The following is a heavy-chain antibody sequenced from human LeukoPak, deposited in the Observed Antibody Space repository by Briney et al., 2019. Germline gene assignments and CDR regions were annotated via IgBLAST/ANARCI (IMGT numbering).Heavy chain of an antibody. D-gene: IGHD3-22*01. J-gene: IGHJ6*02. CDR1: GFTFSSYS. Sequence: GGSLRLSCAASGFTFSSYSMNWVRQAPGKGLEWVSSISSSSSYMYYADSVKGRFTISRDNAKNSLYLQMNSLRAEDTAVYYCARVEGDYYDSSGYYYYYYGMDVWGQGTTVTVSS. CDR3: ARVEGDYYDSSGYYYYYYGMDV. CDR2: ISSSSSYM. V-gene: IGHV3-21*01.